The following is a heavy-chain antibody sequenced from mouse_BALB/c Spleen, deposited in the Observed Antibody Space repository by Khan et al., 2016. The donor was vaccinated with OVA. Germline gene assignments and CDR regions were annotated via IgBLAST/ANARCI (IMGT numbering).Heavy chain of an antibody. CDR3: VRDGAYHRNDGWFAY. J-gene: IGHJ3*01. CDR1: GYTFTSYT. D-gene: IGHD2-14*01. CDR2: INPSNGYT. V-gene: IGHV1-4*01. Sequence: QVQLQQSGAELARPGASVKMSCKASGYTFTSYTIHWIKKRPGQGLEWIGYINPSNGYTNYNQKFKDKATLTTDKSSTTASLQLSSLTSDDSAVDNCVRDGAYHRNDGWFAYWGQGTLVTVSA.